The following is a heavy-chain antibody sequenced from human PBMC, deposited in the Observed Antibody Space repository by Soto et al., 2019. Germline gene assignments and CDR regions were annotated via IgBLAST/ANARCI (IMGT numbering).Heavy chain of an antibody. CDR1: GDSVSRNSAA. D-gene: IGHD6-13*01. CDR2: TYYRSKWYN. Sequence: SQTLSLTCAISGDSVSRNSAAWNWIRQSPSRGLEWLGRTYYRSKWYNDYAVPVKSRITINPDTSKNQFSLQLNSVTPEDTAVYYCARDQDSSSFFWFDPWGQGTLVTVSS. CDR3: ARDQDSSSFFWFDP. V-gene: IGHV6-1*01. J-gene: IGHJ5*02.